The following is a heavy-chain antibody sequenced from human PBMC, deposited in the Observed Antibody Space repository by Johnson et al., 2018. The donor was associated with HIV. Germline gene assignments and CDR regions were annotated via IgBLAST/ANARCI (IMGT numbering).Heavy chain of an antibody. D-gene: IGHD1-26*01. Sequence: VQLVESGGGLVKPGGSLRLSCAASGFTFSNYDMHWVRQATGRRLEWVSGIAATGDTYYPGSVQGRFTVSRENARNSLYLQLNSLRAGDSALYYCARGSYDGDAFDLWGQGTMVTVSS. CDR2: IAATGDT. J-gene: IGHJ3*01. V-gene: IGHV3-13*01. CDR1: GFTFSNYD. CDR3: ARGSYDGDAFDL.